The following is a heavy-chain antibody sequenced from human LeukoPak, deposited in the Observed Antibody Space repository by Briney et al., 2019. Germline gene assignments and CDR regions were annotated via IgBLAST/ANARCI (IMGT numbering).Heavy chain of an antibody. CDR3: AIGPQPFPAPADD. CDR1: GYTFTSYY. J-gene: IGHJ4*02. CDR2: INPSGGST. Sequence: ASGKVSSTASGYTFTSYYMHWVRQAPGQGLEWRGIINPSGGSTTYAQKFHGRVTMTRDTSTSTVYMELISLRSEDTAVYYCAIGPQPFPAPADDWGQGTLVTVSS. V-gene: IGHV1-46*01. D-gene: IGHD5-18*01.